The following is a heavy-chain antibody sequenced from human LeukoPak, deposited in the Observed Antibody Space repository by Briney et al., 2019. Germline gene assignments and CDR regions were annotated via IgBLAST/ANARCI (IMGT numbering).Heavy chain of an antibody. V-gene: IGHV3-30*18. Sequence: GGSLRLSCAASGFTFSSYGIHWVRQAPGKGLEWVAVISYDGSNKFYADSVKGRFTISRDNSKNTLFLHMNSLRPEDTAVYYCAKDWGEATVTNWFDPWGQGTLVTVSS. CDR2: ISYDGSNK. CDR3: AKDWGEATVTNWFDP. CDR1: GFTFSSYG. J-gene: IGHJ5*02. D-gene: IGHD4-11*01.